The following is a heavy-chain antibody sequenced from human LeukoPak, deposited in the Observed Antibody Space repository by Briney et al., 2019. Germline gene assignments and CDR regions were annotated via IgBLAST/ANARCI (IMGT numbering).Heavy chain of an antibody. CDR2: ISSSSSTI. CDR1: GFTFSSYR. CDR3: ARARGYCSSTSCYKRYYYMDV. D-gene: IGHD2-2*02. V-gene: IGHV3-48*01. J-gene: IGHJ6*03. Sequence: GGSLRLSCAAPGFTFSSYRMNWVRQAPGKGLEWVSYISSSSSTIYYADSVKGRFTISRDNAKNSLYLQMNSLRAEDTAVYYCARARGYCSSTSCYKRYYYMDVWGKGTTVTISS.